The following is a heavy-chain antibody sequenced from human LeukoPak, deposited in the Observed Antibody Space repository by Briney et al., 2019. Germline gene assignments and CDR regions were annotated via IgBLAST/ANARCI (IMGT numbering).Heavy chain of an antibody. CDR1: GGSVSSGSYY. CDR3: ARDGGWPGYFGI. CDR2: IYYSGST. D-gene: IGHD3-16*01. Sequence: SETLSLTCTVSGGSVSSGSYYWSWIRQPPGKGLEWIGYIYYSGSTNYNPSLKSRVTISVDTSKNQFSLKLSSVTAADTAVYYCARDGGWPGYFGIWGQGTMVTVSS. J-gene: IGHJ3*02. V-gene: IGHV4-61*01.